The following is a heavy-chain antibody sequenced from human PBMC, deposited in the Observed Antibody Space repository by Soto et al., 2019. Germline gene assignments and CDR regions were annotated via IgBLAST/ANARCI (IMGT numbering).Heavy chain of an antibody. D-gene: IGHD1-26*01. Sequence: PXGFLRVSLAASRCNFSSDFMDWVRQAPGKGLEWVASIFGSGRTTYYADSVKDRFTISRDNSKNTLYLQLNSLRVEDTALYYCAKSHSGSFFAAFDIWGQGTMVTVSS. J-gene: IGHJ3*02. V-gene: IGHV3-23*01. CDR2: IFGSGRTT. CDR3: AKSHSGSFFAAFDI. CDR1: RCNFSSDF.